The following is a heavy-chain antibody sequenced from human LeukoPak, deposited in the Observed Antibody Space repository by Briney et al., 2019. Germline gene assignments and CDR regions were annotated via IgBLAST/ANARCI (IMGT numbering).Heavy chain of an antibody. CDR1: GFTFSGYA. D-gene: IGHD3-22*01. CDR2: ISSSGDST. J-gene: IGHJ4*02. CDR3: AKDRPNYHESNGHYYRRDGDY. Sequence: PGGSLRLSCAASGFTFSGYAMSWVPQAPGKGREWVSSISSSGDSTFYADSVKDRFTISRDNSKNTLYLQRSRLRAEDTAVYYCAKDRPNYHESNGHYYRRDGDYWGQGTLVTVSS. V-gene: IGHV3-23*01.